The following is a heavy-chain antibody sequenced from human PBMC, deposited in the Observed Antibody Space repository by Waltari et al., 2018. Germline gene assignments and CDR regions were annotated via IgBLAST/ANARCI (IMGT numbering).Heavy chain of an antibody. J-gene: IGHJ5*02. CDR3: ARRGDFWSGRLRSNWFDP. D-gene: IGHD3-3*01. Sequence: QVQLQQWGAGLLKPSETLSLTCAVYGGSFSGYYWSWIRQPPGKGLEGIGEINHSGSTNYNPSLKSRVTISVDTSKNQFSLKLSSVTAADTAVYYCARRGDFWSGRLRSNWFDPWGQGTLVTVSS. CDR1: GGSFSGYY. V-gene: IGHV4-34*01. CDR2: INHSGST.